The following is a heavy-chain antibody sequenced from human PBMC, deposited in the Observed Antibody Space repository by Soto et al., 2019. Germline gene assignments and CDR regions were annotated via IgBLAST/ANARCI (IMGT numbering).Heavy chain of an antibody. J-gene: IGHJ4*02. Sequence: WGSMRLSCEASGFTFSSHAMGWLRQAPGTGPEWVAFVDGSGGDTSYADSVKGRFTISRDNSDSSLYLHMNSLRAEDTGRYFCAKEIFAAAYAATSAFDLWGQGTLVTVSS. V-gene: IGHV3-23*01. CDR2: VDGSGGDT. CDR1: GFTFSSHA. D-gene: IGHD2-8*01. CDR3: AKEIFAAAYAATSAFDL.